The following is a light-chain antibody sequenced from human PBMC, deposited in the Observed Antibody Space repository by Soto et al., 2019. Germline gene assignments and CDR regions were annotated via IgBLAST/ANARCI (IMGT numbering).Light chain of an antibody. CDR2: GNT. CDR1: SSSVGAGYD. CDR3: QSYDRSLSGSV. V-gene: IGLV1-40*01. J-gene: IGLJ3*02. Sequence: QSVLTQPPSVSGAPGQRVTISCTGSSSSVGAGYDVHWYQHLPGTAPKLLIFGNTNRPSGVPDRFSGSKSGTSVSLAITGLQAEDEGDYYCQSYDRSLSGSVFGGGTEVTVL.